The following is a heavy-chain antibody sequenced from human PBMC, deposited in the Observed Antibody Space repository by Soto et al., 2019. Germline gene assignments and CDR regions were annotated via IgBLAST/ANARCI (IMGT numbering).Heavy chain of an antibody. CDR3: ARDLDAFDI. CDR2: IWYDGSNK. J-gene: IGHJ3*02. V-gene: IGHV3-33*01. CDR1: GFTFSSYG. Sequence: QVQLVESGGGVVQPGRSLRLSCAASGFTFSSYGMHWVRQAPGKGLEWVAVIWYDGSNKYYADSVKGRFTISRDNSKNTLYLQMNSLRAEDTAVYYCARDLDAFDICGQGTMVTVSS.